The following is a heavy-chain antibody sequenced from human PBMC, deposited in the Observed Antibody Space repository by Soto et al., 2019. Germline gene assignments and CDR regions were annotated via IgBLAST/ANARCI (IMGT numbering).Heavy chain of an antibody. V-gene: IGHV1-18*01. CDR3: ARKRRLYLNDVRGDYGASMEDY. D-gene: IGHD4-17*01. CDR2: ISAYDGNT. Sequence: QGQLVQSGAEVKKPGASVKVSFKASGYTFHMVGYTWVRQAPGQGLERVGWISAYDGNTAYGKKFKGRVSLSTDTTTNKAYMKLRSLTSDDTAVYFCARKRRLYLNDVRGDYGASMEDYWGQGTLLSVSS. CDR1: GYTFHMVG. J-gene: IGHJ4*02.